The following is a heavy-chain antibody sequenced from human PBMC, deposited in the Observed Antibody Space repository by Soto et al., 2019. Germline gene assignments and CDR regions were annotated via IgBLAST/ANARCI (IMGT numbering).Heavy chain of an antibody. D-gene: IGHD3-9*01. V-gene: IGHV4-59*01. CDR1: GGSISRYY. Sequence: QVQLQESGPGLVKPSETLSLTCTVSGGSISRYYWCWIRQPPGKGLEWIGYVYYSGRTNYNPSLMSRVNISVATANTQFSLDLSSVTAADTAVYYCARAMVQYFDWLLYYCGQGTLVTVSS. CDR3: ARAMVQYFDWLLYY. CDR2: VYYSGRT. J-gene: IGHJ4*02.